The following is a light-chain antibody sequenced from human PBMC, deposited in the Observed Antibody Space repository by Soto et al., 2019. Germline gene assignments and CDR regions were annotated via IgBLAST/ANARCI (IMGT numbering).Light chain of an antibody. CDR1: ISYVCVYNY. CDR3: SSYTSSSTLV. Sequence: QSLLPHPASVSRSPGHSVTISFTGTISYVCVYNYVSWYQQHPGKAPKLMIYEVSNRPSGVSNRFSGSKSGKTASLTISGLQAEDEADYYCSSYTSSSTLVFGTWTKVTVL. J-gene: IGLJ1*01. CDR2: EVS. V-gene: IGLV2-14*01.